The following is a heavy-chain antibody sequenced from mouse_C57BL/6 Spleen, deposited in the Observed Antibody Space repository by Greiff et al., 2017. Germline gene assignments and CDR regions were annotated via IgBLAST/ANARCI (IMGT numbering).Heavy chain of an antibody. Sequence: VQVVESGPGLVAPSQSLSITCTVSGFSLTSYAISWVRQPPGKGLEWLGVIWTGGGTNYNSALKSRLSISKDNSKSQVFLKMNSLQTDDTARYYCAREWWYDYDVGWYFDVWGTGTTVTVSS. J-gene: IGHJ1*03. CDR1: GFSLTSYA. D-gene: IGHD2-4*01. CDR2: IWTGGGT. V-gene: IGHV2-9-1*01. CDR3: AREWWYDYDVGWYFDV.